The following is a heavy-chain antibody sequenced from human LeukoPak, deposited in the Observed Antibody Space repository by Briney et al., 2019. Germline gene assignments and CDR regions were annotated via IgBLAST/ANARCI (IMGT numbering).Heavy chain of an antibody. CDR2: ITDDGTA. D-gene: IGHD3-10*01. CDR3: TGRIWLGGLLLTLN. V-gene: IGHV3-15*01. CDR1: GFTFKNAW. J-gene: IGHJ4*02. Sequence: GGSLRLSCAASGFTFKNAWMNWMRQAPGKGLEWVGRITDDGTADYAAPVKGRFTISRDDSKNTLYLQMNSLKTEDTAVYYCTGRIWLGGLLLTLNWGQGTLVTVSS.